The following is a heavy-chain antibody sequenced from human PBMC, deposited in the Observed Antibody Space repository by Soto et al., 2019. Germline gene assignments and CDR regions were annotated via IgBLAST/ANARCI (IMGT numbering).Heavy chain of an antibody. CDR1: GGTFSSYA. Sequence: QVQLVQSGAEVKKPGSSVKVSCKASGGTFSSYAISWVRQAPGQGLEWMGGIIPIFGTANYAQKLQGRVTMTTDTSTSTAYMELRSLRSDDTAVYYCARVVVELERRGGWFDPWGQGTLVTVSS. CDR2: IIPIFGTA. CDR3: ARVVVELERRGGWFDP. J-gene: IGHJ5*02. D-gene: IGHD1-1*01. V-gene: IGHV1-69*05.